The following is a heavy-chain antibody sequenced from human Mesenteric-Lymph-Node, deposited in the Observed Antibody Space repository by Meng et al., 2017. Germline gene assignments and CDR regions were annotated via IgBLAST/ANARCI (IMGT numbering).Heavy chain of an antibody. CDR3: ARGPTTYFDY. J-gene: IGHJ4*02. CDR2: IYYSGST. D-gene: IGHD4-17*01. CDR1: GGSISSGDYY. V-gene: IGHV4-30-4*01. Sequence: QLHLQQWGPGLLKPPGTLSLTCTVSGGSISSGDYYWSWIRQPPGKGMEWIGYIYYSGSTYYNPSLKSRVTISVDTSKNQFSLKLSSVTAADTAVYYCARGPTTYFDYWGQGTLVTVSS.